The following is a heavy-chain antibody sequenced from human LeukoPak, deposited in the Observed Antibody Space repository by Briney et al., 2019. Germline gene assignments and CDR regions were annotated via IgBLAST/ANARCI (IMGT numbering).Heavy chain of an antibody. CDR3: ARLTSSWSFEF. Sequence: KRGESLKISCKGSGYSFTSYWITWVRQMPGKGLEYMGRVEPADSYIHYSPSLEGHVTISADKSIATAYLQWNSLEASDTAIYYCARLTSSWSFEFWGRGTLVTVSS. J-gene: IGHJ4*02. D-gene: IGHD6-13*01. V-gene: IGHV5-10-1*01. CDR1: GYSFTSYW. CDR2: VEPADSYI.